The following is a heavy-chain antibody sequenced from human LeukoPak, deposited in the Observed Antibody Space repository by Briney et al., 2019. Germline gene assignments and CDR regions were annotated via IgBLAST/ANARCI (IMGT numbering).Heavy chain of an antibody. CDR3: ARDRYCSSTSCYVKIYYYGMDV. V-gene: IGHV1-8*01. CDR2: MSPNSGNT. J-gene: IGHJ6*02. D-gene: IGHD2-2*01. CDR1: RYTFSNYD. Sequence: EASVKVSCKASRYTFSNYDINWVRQATGQGLEWMGWMSPNSGNTGYAQKFQGRVTITRDTSASTAYMELSSLRSEDTAVYYCARDRYCSSTSCYVKIYYYGMDVWGQGTTVTVSS.